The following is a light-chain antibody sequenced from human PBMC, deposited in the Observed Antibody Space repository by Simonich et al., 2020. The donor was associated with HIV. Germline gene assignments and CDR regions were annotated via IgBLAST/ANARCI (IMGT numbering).Light chain of an antibody. CDR3: QQYHSYSRT. J-gene: IGKJ2*02. CDR2: KAS. V-gene: IGKV1-5*03. CDR1: QGIRND. Sequence: IQMTQSPSSLSASVGDRVTITCRASQGIRNDLGWYQQKPGKAPKLLIYKASSLEGGVPSRFSGSGSGTEFTLTINSLQPDDFATYYCQQYHSYSRTFGQGTKLEIK.